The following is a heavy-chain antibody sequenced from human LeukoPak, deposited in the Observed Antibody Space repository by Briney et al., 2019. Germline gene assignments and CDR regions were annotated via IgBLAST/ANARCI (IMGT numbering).Heavy chain of an antibody. J-gene: IGHJ6*04. Sequence: GGSLRLSCAASGFIFNTYHMHWVRQAPGKGLEWVSVIWYDGRNEHYADSVKGRFTISRDNSKNTLYLQMNSLRAEDTAVYYCARDDYGMDVWGKGITVTVSS. CDR3: ARDDYGMDV. V-gene: IGHV3-33*01. CDR2: IWYDGRNE. CDR1: GFIFNTYH.